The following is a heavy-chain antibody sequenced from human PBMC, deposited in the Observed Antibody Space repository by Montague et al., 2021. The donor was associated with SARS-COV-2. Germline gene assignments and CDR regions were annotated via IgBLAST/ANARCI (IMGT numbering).Heavy chain of an antibody. CDR1: GGAISSSSYY. V-gene: IGHV4-39*07. Sequence: SETLSLTCTVSGGAISSSSYYWGWIRQPPGKGLEWIGSIYYSGSTYYNPSLKSRVTISVDTSKNQFSLKLSSVTAADTAVYYCARDTRITMLVVVNRYGMEVWGQGTTVTVSS. CDR2: IYYSGST. D-gene: IGHD3-22*01. CDR3: ARDTRITMLVVVNRYGMEV. J-gene: IGHJ6*02.